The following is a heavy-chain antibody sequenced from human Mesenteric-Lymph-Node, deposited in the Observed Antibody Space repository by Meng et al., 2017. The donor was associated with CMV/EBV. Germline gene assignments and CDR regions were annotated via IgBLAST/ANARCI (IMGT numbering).Heavy chain of an antibody. D-gene: IGHD2-15*01. CDR2: INYNSDYI. V-gene: IGHV3-9*01. J-gene: IGHJ6*02. CDR3: AKDILFRALFSPGMDV. CDR1: GFTFDDYG. Sequence: GGSLRLSCAASGFTFDDYGMHWVRQTPGKGLEWVSGINYNSDYIGYADSVKGRFTISRDNAKNSLYLQMNSLRDEDTALYYCAKDILFRALFSPGMDVWGQGTTVTVSS.